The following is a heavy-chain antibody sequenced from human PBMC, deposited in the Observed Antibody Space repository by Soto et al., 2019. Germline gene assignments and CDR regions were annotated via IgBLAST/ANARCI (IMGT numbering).Heavy chain of an antibody. Sequence: QVQLVQSGAEAKKPGSAVRVSCKASGGTFSDHGISWVRQAPGQGLEWMGGIIPFYGTTEYAQKFAARVSITADESPGTVYMELSNLRSEDTAVYFCAKIRSPPGRDCLRISCAHYYYFGMDVWGQGTTVTVSS. J-gene: IGHJ6*02. CDR1: GGTFSDHG. V-gene: IGHV1-69*12. CDR2: IIPFYGTT. CDR3: AKIRSPPGRDCLRISCAHYYYFGMDV. D-gene: IGHD2-2*01.